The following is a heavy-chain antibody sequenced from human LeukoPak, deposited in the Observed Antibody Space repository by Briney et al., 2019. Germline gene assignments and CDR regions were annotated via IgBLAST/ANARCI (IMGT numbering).Heavy chain of an antibody. CDR3: ARPAQPYYYGSGSFFDY. V-gene: IGHV5-51*01. Sequence: GESLKISCKGSGYSFTSYWIGWVRQMPGKGLEWMGIIYPGDSDTRYSPSFQGQVTISADKSISTAYLQWSSLKASDTAMYYWARPAQPYYYGSGSFFDYWGQGTLVTVSS. CDR2: IYPGDSDT. CDR1: GYSFTSYW. D-gene: IGHD3-10*01. J-gene: IGHJ4*02.